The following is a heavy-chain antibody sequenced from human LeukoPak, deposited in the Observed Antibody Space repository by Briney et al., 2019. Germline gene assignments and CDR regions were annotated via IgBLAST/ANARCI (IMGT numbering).Heavy chain of an antibody. V-gene: IGHV1-3*03. J-gene: IGHJ4*02. D-gene: IGHD2-8*01. CDR3: ARASHLYCTNGVCYSIGLDY. CDR1: GYTFTSYA. Sequence: VASVKVSCKASGYTFTSYAMHWVRQAPGQRLEWMGWINAGNGNTKYSQEFQGRVTITRDTSASTAYMELSSLRSEDMAIYYCARASHLYCTNGVCYSIGLDYWGQGTLVTVSS. CDR2: INAGNGNT.